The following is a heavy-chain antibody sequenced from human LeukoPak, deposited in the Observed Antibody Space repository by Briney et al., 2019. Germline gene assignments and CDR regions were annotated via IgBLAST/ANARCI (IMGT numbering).Heavy chain of an antibody. CDR2: ISGYNGDT. CDR1: GYTFTYYG. Sequence: ASVTVSCKASGYTFTYYGISWVRQAPGQGLEWMGWISGYNGDTNYAQNLQGRVTMTTDPSTSTAYMELRSLRSDDTAVYYCARPNYPGGSGSYGGTNWFDPWGQGTLVTVSS. V-gene: IGHV1-18*01. J-gene: IGHJ5*02. CDR3: ARPNYPGGSGSYGGTNWFDP. D-gene: IGHD3-10*01.